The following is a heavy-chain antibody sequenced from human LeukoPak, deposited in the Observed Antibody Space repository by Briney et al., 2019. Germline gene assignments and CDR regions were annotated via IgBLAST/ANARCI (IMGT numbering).Heavy chain of an antibody. J-gene: IGHJ4*02. V-gene: IGHV5-51*01. D-gene: IGHD4-23*01. CDR1: GYTFTNYW. Sequence: GESLKISCKGSGYTFTNYWIGWVRQMPGKGLEWMGIIYPGDSDTRYSPSFQGQVTISADKTITTAYLQWSSLKASDTAMYYCARHRTDYGGDYWGQGTLVTVSP. CDR2: IYPGDSDT. CDR3: ARHRTDYGGDY.